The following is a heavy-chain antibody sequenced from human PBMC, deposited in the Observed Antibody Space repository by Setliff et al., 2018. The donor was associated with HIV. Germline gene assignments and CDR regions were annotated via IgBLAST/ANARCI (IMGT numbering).Heavy chain of an antibody. CDR3: ASSPAWRSDFGLHTFDY. D-gene: IGHD2-2*01. V-gene: IGHV4-34*01. CDR1: GGFFSGYY. Sequence: SSETLSLTCAVYGGFFSGYYWSWIRQPPGKGLEWIGEINHSGDTNYNTSLKSRVTISVDTSKKQFSLNLNSVTAADTAVYYCASSPAWRSDFGLHTFDYWGQGTLVTVSS. J-gene: IGHJ4*02. CDR2: INHSGDT.